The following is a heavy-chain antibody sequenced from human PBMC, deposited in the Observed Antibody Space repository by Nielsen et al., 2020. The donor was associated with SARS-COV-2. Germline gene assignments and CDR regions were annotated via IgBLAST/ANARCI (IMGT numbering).Heavy chain of an antibody. CDR3: ARGDIAVVPAAMFRGDDAFDI. D-gene: IGHD2-2*01. CDR1: GGSLSSRNYY. Sequence: SETLSLTCTVSGGSLSSRNYYWGRIRQPPGKGLEWIGTIYYSGSVSYNPSLRSRVTISVDTSKKHFSLKLTSVTAADMAVYFCARGDIAVVPAAMFRGDDAFDIWGQGTMVRVSS. V-gene: IGHV4-39*02. CDR2: IYYSGSV. J-gene: IGHJ3*02.